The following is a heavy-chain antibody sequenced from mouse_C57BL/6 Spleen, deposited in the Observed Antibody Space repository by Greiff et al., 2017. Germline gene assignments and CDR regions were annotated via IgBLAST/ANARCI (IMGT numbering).Heavy chain of an antibody. CDR1: GFTFSSYA. Sequence: EVKVVESGGGLVKPGGSLKLSCAASGFTFSSYAMSWVRQTPEKRLEWVATISDGGSYTYYPDNVKGRFTISRDNAKNNLYLQMSHLKSEDTAMYYCARDNYYGSRDAMDYWGQGTSVTVSS. V-gene: IGHV5-4*01. D-gene: IGHD1-1*01. CDR3: ARDNYYGSRDAMDY. CDR2: ISDGGSYT. J-gene: IGHJ4*01.